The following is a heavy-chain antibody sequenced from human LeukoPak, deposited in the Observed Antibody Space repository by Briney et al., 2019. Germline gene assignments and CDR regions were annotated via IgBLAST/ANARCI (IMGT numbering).Heavy chain of an antibody. D-gene: IGHD2-2*01. J-gene: IGHJ5*02. Sequence: GESLQISCKGSGYSFTSYWIGWVRQMPGKGLEWMGIIYPGDSDTRYSPSFQGQVTISADKSISTAYLQWSSLKASDTAMYYCARHYCSSTSCSNWFDPWGQGTLVTVSS. CDR3: ARHYCSSTSCSNWFDP. V-gene: IGHV5-51*01. CDR2: IYPGDSDT. CDR1: GYSFTSYW.